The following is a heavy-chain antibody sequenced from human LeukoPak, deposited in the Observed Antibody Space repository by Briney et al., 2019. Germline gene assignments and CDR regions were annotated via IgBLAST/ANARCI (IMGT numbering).Heavy chain of an antibody. CDR1: GFTFSSYW. D-gene: IGHD3-10*01. CDR2: IKQDGSEK. J-gene: IGHJ1*01. CDR3: AKDGPPMVRGPGYFQH. V-gene: IGHV3-7*01. Sequence: PGGSLRLSCAASGFTFSSYWMSWVRQAPVKGLEWVANIKQDGSEKHYVDSVKGRFTISRDNAKNSLYLQMNSLRAEDTAVYYCAKDGPPMVRGPGYFQHWGQGTLVTVSS.